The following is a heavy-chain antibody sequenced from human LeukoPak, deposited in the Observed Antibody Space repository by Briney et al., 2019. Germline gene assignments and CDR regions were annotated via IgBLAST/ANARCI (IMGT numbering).Heavy chain of an antibody. CDR2: MKEDGTQE. Sequence: GGSLRLSCAASGFRFSDSWMNWVRQAPGKGLEWVAGMKEDGTQEYYADSVKGRFTISRDNAKTSLYLQMNSLRADDTAVYYRARDSHYSTYDYWGQGTLVTVSS. J-gene: IGHJ4*02. V-gene: IGHV3-7*01. CDR1: GFRFSDSW. D-gene: IGHD4-11*01. CDR3: ARDSHYSTYDY.